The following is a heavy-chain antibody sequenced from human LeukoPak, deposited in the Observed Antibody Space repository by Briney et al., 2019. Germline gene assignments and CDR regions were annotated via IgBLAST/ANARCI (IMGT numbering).Heavy chain of an antibody. CDR3: ARDSYGYQGWFDP. Sequence: PGGSLRLSCAASGLTFSSSGMNWVRQAPGKGLEWVSFIDSSSAYIYYADSVKGRFTTSRDNSKNTLYLQMNSLRAEDTAVYYCARDSYGYQGWFDPWGQGTLVTVSS. CDR2: IDSSSAYI. CDR1: GLTFSSSG. J-gene: IGHJ5*02. V-gene: IGHV3-21*01. D-gene: IGHD5-18*01.